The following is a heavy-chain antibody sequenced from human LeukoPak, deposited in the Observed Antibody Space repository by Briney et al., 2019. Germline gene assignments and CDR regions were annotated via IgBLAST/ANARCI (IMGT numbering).Heavy chain of an antibody. CDR3: AKVIRGYSYDLYFDY. CDR1: GFTFSSYW. D-gene: IGHD5-18*01. Sequence: GGSLRLSCAASGFTFSSYWLTWVRQAPGKGLEWVANIKQDGSEKFYVDSVKGRFTISRDSAKNSLYLQMNSLRAEDTAVYYCAKVIRGYSYDLYFDYWGQGTLVTVSS. V-gene: IGHV3-7*03. CDR2: IKQDGSEK. J-gene: IGHJ4*02.